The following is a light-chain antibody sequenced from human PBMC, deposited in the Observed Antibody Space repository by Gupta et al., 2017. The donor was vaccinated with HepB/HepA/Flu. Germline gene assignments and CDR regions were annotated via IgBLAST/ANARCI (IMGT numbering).Light chain of an antibody. CDR1: NIGNRA. CDR3: QGWYSSSNPWV. V-gene: IGLV3-21*01. Sequence: SSMLTQPPSVSLAPGKTATITCGGDNIGNRAVHCYQHKPDQAPILIIYYNSERPSGSPDRFSGSNSGNTATLTISSVEAGDEADYYCQGWYSSSNPWVFGGGTNLTVL. CDR2: YNS. J-gene: IGLJ3*02.